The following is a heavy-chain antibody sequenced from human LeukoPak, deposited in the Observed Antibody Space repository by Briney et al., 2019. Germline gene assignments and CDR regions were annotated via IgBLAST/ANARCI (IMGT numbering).Heavy chain of an antibody. CDR1: GFTFSSYS. V-gene: IGHV3-21*01. D-gene: IGHD3-9*01. J-gene: IGHJ4*02. CDR2: ISSSSSHI. CDR3: ARGAYDILTGSYYFDY. Sequence: PGGSLRLSCAASGFTFSSYSMNWVRQAPGKGLEWVSSISSSSSHIYYADSVKGRFTISRDNAKNSLYLQMNSLRAEDTAVYYCARGAYDILTGSYYFDYWGQGTLVTVSS.